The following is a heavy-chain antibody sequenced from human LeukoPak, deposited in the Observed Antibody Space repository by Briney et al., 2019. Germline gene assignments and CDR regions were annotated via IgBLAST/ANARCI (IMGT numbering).Heavy chain of an antibody. J-gene: IGHJ4*02. D-gene: IGHD6-13*01. CDR3: ARSPSSSWNYFDY. CDR2: IPYDGSNK. Sequence: GGSLRLSCAASGFTFSSYAMHWVRQAPGKGLEWVAVIPYDGSNKYYADSVKGRFTISRDNSKNTLYLQMNSLRAEDTAVYYCARSPSSSWNYFDYWGQGTLVTVSS. CDR1: GFTFSSYA. V-gene: IGHV3-30*04.